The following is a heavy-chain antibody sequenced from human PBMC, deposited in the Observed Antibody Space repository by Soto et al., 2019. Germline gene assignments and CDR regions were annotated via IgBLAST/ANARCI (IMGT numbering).Heavy chain of an antibody. CDR1: GFTFSMYW. Sequence: GGSLRLSCAASGFTFSMYWMHWVRQVPGKGPEWVSRINDDGISTNYADSVKGRFTISRDNAKNTLYLRMNDWRVEDTAVYYCPRGPRSTSTGTGAFWGQGSLFAVSS. D-gene: IGHD1-1*01. CDR3: PRGPRSTSTGTGAF. CDR2: INDDGIST. V-gene: IGHV3-74*01. J-gene: IGHJ4*02.